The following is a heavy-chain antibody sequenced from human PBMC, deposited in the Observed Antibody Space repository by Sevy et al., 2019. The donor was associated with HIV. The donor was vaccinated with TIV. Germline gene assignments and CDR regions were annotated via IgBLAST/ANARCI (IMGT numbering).Heavy chain of an antibody. CDR2: INPNSGGT. CDR3: ARDFSTYYDFWSGYSYGMDV. J-gene: IGHJ6*02. D-gene: IGHD3-3*01. Sequence: ASVKVSCKASGYTFTGYYMHWVRQAPGQGLEWMGWINPNSGGTNYAQKFQGRVTMTRDTSISTAYMELGRLRSDDTAGYYCARDFSTYYDFWSGYSYGMDVWGQGTTVTVSS. V-gene: IGHV1-2*02. CDR1: GYTFTGYY.